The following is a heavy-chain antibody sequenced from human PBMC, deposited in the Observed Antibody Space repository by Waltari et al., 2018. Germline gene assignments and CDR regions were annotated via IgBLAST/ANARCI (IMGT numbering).Heavy chain of an antibody. J-gene: IGHJ6*02. CDR3: ARSSTKVGYYYYGMDV. D-gene: IGHD1-26*01. CDR2: IYPGDSDT. V-gene: IGHV5-51*01. Sequence: EVQLVQSGAEVKKPGESPKIPCKGSGYSFTSYWTGWVRQMPGKGLEWMGIIYPGDSDTRYSPSFQGQVTISADKSISTAYLQWSSLKASDTAMYYCARSSTKVGYYYYGMDVWGQGTTVTVSS. CDR1: GYSFTSYW.